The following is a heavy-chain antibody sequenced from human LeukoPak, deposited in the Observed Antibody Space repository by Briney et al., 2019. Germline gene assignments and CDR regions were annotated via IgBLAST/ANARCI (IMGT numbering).Heavy chain of an antibody. J-gene: IGHJ4*02. V-gene: IGHV4-30-2*01. CDR3: ARGYSGSYSVYFDY. CDR1: GGSISSGGYS. Sequence: SETLSLTCAVSGGSISSGGYSWSWIRQPPGKGLEWIGYIYHSGSTYYNPSLKSRVTISVDTSKNQFSLKLSSVTAADTAVYYCARGYSGSYSVYFDYWGQGTLVTVSS. CDR2: IYHSGST. D-gene: IGHD1-26*01.